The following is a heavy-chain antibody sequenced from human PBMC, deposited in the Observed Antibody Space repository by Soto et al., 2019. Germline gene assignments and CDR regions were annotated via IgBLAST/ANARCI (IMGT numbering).Heavy chain of an antibody. CDR2: ISSSSSYI. CDR1: GFTFSSYS. J-gene: IGHJ6*02. Sequence: EVQLVASGGGLVKPGGSLRLSCAASGFTFSSYSMIWVRQAPGKGLEWVSSISSSSSYIYYADSVKGRFTISRDNAKNSLYLQMNSLRAEDTAVYYCARDGSSPGDYYYGMDVWGQGTTVTVSS. V-gene: IGHV3-21*01. CDR3: ARDGSSPGDYYYGMDV. D-gene: IGHD6-13*01.